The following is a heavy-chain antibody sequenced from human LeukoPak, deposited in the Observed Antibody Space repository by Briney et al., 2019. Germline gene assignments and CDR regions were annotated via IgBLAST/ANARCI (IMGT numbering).Heavy chain of an antibody. CDR3: AEDLFFPGGSTGDFDH. V-gene: IGHV3-21*01. J-gene: IGHJ4*02. CDR1: GFTFSSYS. D-gene: IGHD1-26*01. CDR2: ISSSSSYI. Sequence: GGSLRLSCAASGFTFSSYSMNWVRQAPGKGLERVSSISSSSSYIYYADSVKGRFTISRDNAKNSLYLQMNSLRAEDTAVYYCAEDLFFPGGSTGDFDHRGQGTLVTVSS.